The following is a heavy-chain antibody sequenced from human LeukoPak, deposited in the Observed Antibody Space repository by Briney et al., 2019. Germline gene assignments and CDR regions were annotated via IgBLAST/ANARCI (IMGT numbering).Heavy chain of an antibody. CDR3: ARGRWVDSSDHHYFDY. CDR1: GGSFSGYY. V-gene: IGHV4-34*01. Sequence: SETLSLTCAVYGGSFSGYYWSWIRQPPGKGLEWIGEINHSGSTNYNPSLKSRVTISVDTSKNQFSLKLSSVTAADTAVYYCARGRWVDSSDHHYFDYWGQGTLVTVSS. J-gene: IGHJ4*02. CDR2: INHSGST. D-gene: IGHD3-22*01.